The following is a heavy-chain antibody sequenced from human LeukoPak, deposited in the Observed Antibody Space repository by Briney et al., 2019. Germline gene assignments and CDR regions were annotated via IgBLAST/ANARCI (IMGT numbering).Heavy chain of an antibody. J-gene: IGHJ5*02. CDR1: GFTFSSYA. V-gene: IGHV3-23*01. CDR2: IRGSGGST. CDR3: AKLGIAVAGTRWFDP. Sequence: GGSLRLSCAASGFTFSSYAMSWVRQAPGKGLEWVSAIRGSGGSTYYADSVKGRFTISRDNSKNTLYLQMNSLRAEDTAVYYCAKLGIAVAGTRWFDPWGQGTLVTVSS. D-gene: IGHD6-19*01.